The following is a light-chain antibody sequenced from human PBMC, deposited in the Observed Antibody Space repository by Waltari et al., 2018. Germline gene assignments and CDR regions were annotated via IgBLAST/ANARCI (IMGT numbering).Light chain of an antibody. V-gene: IGKV1-NL1*01. CDR3: QQYYRTPPET. CDR2: AAS. CDR1: QDISNS. J-gene: IGKJ1*01. Sequence: DIQMTQSPSSLSASVGDRVPITCRASQDISNSLAWYQQKPGKAPKLLLYAASRLESGVPSRFSGTGSGTDYTLTISSLQPDDFATYYCQQYYRTPPETFGQGTKVEIK.